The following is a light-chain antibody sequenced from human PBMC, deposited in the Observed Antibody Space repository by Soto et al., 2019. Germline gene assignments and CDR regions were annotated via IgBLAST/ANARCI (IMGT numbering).Light chain of an antibody. CDR1: SSDVGSYIF. Sequence: QSVLTQPASVSGSPGQSITISCTGTSSDVGSYIFVSWFQQHPGKAPKLMIYEGSKRPSGVSNRFSGSKSGNTASLTISGLQAEDEADYYCCSYAGSNILYVFGTGTKVTVL. CDR2: EGS. CDR3: CSYAGSNILYV. V-gene: IGLV2-23*01. J-gene: IGLJ1*01.